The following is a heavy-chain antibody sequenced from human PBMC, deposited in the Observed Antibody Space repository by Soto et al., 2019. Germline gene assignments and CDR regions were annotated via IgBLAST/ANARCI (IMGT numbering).Heavy chain of an antibody. V-gene: IGHV3-66*04. CDR1: QFTVSTSY. CDR3: ARQKKFLDYGGPNDY. J-gene: IGHJ4*02. CDR2: IYSGGNT. D-gene: IGHD4-17*01. Sequence: EVQLVESGGGLVQPGGSLRLSCAASQFTVSTSYMSWVRQAPGKGLEWVSVIYSGGNTYYADSVKGRFTISRDTSKNTLYRQMNSLRAEDTAVYYCARQKKFLDYGGPNDYWGQGTLVTVSS.